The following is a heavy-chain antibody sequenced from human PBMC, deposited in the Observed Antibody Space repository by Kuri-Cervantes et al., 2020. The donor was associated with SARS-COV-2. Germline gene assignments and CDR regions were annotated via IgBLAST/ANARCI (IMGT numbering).Heavy chain of an antibody. CDR1: GFTFDDYA. J-gene: IGHJ4*02. Sequence: SLKISCAASGFTFDDYAMHWVRQAPGKGLEWVSGISWNSGSIGYADSVKGRFTISRDNAKNSLYLQMNSLRAEDTAVYYCAREGEYCSSTSCYTGDYWGQGTLVTVSS. CDR3: AREGEYCSSTSCYTGDY. CDR2: ISWNSGSI. D-gene: IGHD2-2*02. V-gene: IGHV3-9*01.